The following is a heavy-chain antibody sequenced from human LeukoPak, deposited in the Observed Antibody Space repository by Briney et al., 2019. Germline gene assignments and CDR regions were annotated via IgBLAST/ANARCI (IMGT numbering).Heavy chain of an antibody. CDR2: TYYRSKWNT. D-gene: IGHD6-6*01. J-gene: IGHJ6*02. Sequence: TLSLICAISGDTVSSNTAAWNWIRQSPSRGLEWLGRTYYRSKWNTDYAASVQNRITINPDTSTNQFSLQLKSATPEDTAVYYCSRQRSTSTYYFGLDVWGQGTTVTVSS. CDR1: GDTVSSNTAA. CDR3: SRQRSTSTYYFGLDV. V-gene: IGHV6-1*01.